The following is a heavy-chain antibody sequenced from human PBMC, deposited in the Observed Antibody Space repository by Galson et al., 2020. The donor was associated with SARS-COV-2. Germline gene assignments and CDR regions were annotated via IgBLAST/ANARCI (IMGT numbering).Heavy chain of an antibody. CDR2: ISDSGTNT. D-gene: IGHD6-13*01. J-gene: IGHJ3*01. V-gene: IGHV3-48*03. Sequence: GGSLRLSCAASGLTFTSYEMNWVRQAPGKGLEWLSYISDSGTNTYYADSVKGRFTISRDNTKKSVYLQMTSVRAEDTAVYYCASPYLAAASFFGAFDLWGRGTVVTVSS. CDR3: ASPYLAAASFFGAFDL. CDR1: GLTFTSYE.